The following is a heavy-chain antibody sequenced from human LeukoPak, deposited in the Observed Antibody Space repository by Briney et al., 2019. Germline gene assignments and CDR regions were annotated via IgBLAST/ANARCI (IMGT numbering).Heavy chain of an antibody. V-gene: IGHV3-23*01. CDR1: GFTFSSYA. Sequence: GGSLRLSCAASGFTFSSYAMSWVRQAPGKGLEWVSAISGSGGSTYYADSVKGRFTISRDNSKNTLYLQMNSLRVEDTAVYYCAKFGYRVAAAGTHFDYWGQGTLVTVSS. CDR2: ISGSGGST. J-gene: IGHJ4*02. D-gene: IGHD6-13*01. CDR3: AKFGYRVAAAGTHFDY.